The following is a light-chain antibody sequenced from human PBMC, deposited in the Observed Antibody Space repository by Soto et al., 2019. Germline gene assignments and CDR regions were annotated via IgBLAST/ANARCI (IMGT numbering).Light chain of an antibody. Sequence: QSALTQPASVSGSPGQSITISCTGTSSDVGGYNYVSWYQQHPGKAPKLMIYEVTNRPSGVSNRFSGSTSGSTASLTISGLQAEDEGDYYCSSYTGSRLFGGGTKLTVL. J-gene: IGLJ3*02. CDR3: SSYTGSRL. V-gene: IGLV2-14*01. CDR1: SSDVGGYNY. CDR2: EVT.